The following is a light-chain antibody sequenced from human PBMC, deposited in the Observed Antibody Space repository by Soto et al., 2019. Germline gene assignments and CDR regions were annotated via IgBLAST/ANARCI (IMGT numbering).Light chain of an antibody. CDR1: QSVGRT. V-gene: IGKV3-15*01. CDR3: QQYNQWPPYA. Sequence: EIVMTQSPATLSVSPGERATLFCRASQSVGRTLAWYQQKPGQSPRLLVYGASTRANGTPARFSGSGSGTELTLTISSLQSKDVAVYYSQQYNQWPPYALGQGTKVELK. CDR2: GAS. J-gene: IGKJ2*01.